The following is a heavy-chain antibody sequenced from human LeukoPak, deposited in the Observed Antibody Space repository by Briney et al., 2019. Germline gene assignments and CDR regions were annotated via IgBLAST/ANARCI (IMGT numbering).Heavy chain of an antibody. D-gene: IGHD3-10*01. CDR3: ARDRGVGGSAAIDAFDV. CDR2: VYYTGST. Sequence: SETLSLTCTVSGGSIRSYYWSCIRQPPRKGLGLIGYVYYTGSTNYKPSLKSRVTISLATSKNQFSLKLSSVAAADTAVYYCARDRGVGGSAAIDAFDVWGQGTMATVSS. CDR1: GGSIRSYY. J-gene: IGHJ3*01. V-gene: IGHV4-59*01.